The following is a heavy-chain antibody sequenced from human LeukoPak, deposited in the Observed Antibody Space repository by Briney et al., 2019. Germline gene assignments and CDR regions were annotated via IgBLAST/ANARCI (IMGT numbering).Heavy chain of an antibody. CDR1: GYTLTELS. CDR2: FDPEDGET. J-gene: IGHJ4*02. Sequence: ASVKVSCKVSGYTLTELSMHWVRQAPGKGLEWMGGFDPEDGETIYAQKFQGRVTMTEDTSTDTAYMELSSLRSEDTAVYYCATGLLDYYDSSGYYNLWGQGTLVTVSS. D-gene: IGHD3-22*01. CDR3: ATGLLDYYDSSGYYNL. V-gene: IGHV1-24*01.